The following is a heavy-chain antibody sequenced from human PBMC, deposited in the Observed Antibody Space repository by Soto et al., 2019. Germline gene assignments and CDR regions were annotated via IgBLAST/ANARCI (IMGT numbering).Heavy chain of an antibody. Sequence: PSETLSLTCAVYGGSFSGYYWSWIRQPPGKGLEWIGEINHSGSTNYNPSLKSRVTISVDTSKNQFSLKLSSVTAADTAVYYCARDRGSDGMDVWGQGTTVNVSS. CDR2: INHSGST. J-gene: IGHJ6*02. CDR3: ARDRGSDGMDV. D-gene: IGHD6-19*01. V-gene: IGHV4-34*01. CDR1: GGSFSGYY.